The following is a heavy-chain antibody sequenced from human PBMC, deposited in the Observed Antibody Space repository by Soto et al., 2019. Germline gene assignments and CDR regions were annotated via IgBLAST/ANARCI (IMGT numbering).Heavy chain of an antibody. J-gene: IGHJ5*02. D-gene: IGHD2-15*01. V-gene: IGHV1-69*13. CDR3: ARAKGGYCSGGSCYSKGLWFDP. CDR1: GGTFSSYA. CDR2: IIPIFGTA. Sequence: SVKVSCKASGGTFSSYAISWVRQAPGQGLEWMGGIIPIFGTANYAQKFQGRVTITADESTSTAYMELSSLRSEDTAVYYCARAKGGYCSGGSCYSKGLWFDPWGQGTLVTVSS.